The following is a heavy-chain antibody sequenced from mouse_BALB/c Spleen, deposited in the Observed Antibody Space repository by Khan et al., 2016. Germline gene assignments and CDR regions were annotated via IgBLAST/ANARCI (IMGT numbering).Heavy chain of an antibody. V-gene: IGHV2-6-1*01. Sequence: VQLQESGPGLVAPSQSLSITCTISGFSLTSYGVHWVRQPPGKGLEWLVVIWSDGSTTYNSALKSRLSISKDNSKSQVFLKMNSLQTDDTAMYYCARYRYDYYAMDDWGQGTSVTVSS. CDR2: IWSDGST. CDR3: ARYRYDYYAMDD. D-gene: IGHD2-14*01. CDR1: GFSLTSYG. J-gene: IGHJ4*01.